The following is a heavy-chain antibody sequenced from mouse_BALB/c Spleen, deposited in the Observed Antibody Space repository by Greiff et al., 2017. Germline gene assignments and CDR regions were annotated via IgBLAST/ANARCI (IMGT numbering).Heavy chain of an antibody. J-gene: IGHJ3*01. CDR2: IYPYNGGT. CDR1: GYTFTDYN. Sequence: VQLKESGPELVKPGASVKISCKASGYTFTDYNMHWVKQSHGKSLEWIGYIYPYNGGTGYNQKFKSKATLTVDNSSSTAYMELRSLTSEDSAVYYCARWRSFAYWGQGTLVTVSA. V-gene: IGHV1S29*02. CDR3: ARWRSFAY.